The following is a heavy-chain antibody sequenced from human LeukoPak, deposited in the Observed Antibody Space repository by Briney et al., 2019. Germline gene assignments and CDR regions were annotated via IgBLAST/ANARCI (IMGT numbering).Heavy chain of an antibody. V-gene: IGHV3-23*01. CDR1: GFTFSSYA. J-gene: IGHJ4*02. CDR3: AKDGNIALPTHFDY. CDR2: ISGSGGST. Sequence: PGGSLRLSCGVSGFTFSSYAMSWVRQAPGEGLEWVSSISGSGGSTYYADSVKGRFTISRDNSKNTLYLQMNSLRAEDTAVYYCAKDGNIALPTHFDYWGQGTRVTVSS. D-gene: IGHD1/OR15-1a*01.